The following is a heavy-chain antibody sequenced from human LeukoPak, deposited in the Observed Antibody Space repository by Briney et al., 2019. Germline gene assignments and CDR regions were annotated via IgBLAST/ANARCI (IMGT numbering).Heavy chain of an antibody. CDR1: GASVSSGNW. D-gene: IGHD2-15*01. V-gene: IGHV4-4*02. J-gene: IGHJ5*02. CDR2: ILYTGDT. Sequence: PSETLSLTCAVSGASVSSGNWWNWARQSPGKGLEWIAEILYTGDTNYNPSLRSRVTLSIDHSNNEASLKLASVTAADSAVYYCARAQRGCSANSCYLDPWGPGILVTVSS. CDR3: ARAQRGCSANSCYLDP.